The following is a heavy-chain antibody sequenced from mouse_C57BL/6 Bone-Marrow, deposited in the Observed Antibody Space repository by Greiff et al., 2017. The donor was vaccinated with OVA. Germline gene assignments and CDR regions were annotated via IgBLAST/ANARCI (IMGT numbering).Heavy chain of an antibody. CDR2: IWWDDDK. J-gene: IGHJ4*01. CDR1: GFSLSTFGMG. CDR3: ARTHYYGSSYKAMDY. D-gene: IGHD1-1*01. V-gene: IGHV8-8*01. Sequence: LKESGPGILQPSQTLSLTCSFSGFSLSTFGMGVGWIRQPSGKGLEWLAHIWWDDDKYYNPALKSRLTISKDTSKNQVFLKIANVDTADTATYYCARTHYYGSSYKAMDYWGQGTSVTVSS.